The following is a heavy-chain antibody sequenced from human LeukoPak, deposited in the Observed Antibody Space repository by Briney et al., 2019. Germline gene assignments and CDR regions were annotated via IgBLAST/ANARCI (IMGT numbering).Heavy chain of an antibody. CDR3: ARDPEATITDYYYYYMDV. D-gene: IGHD5-12*01. Sequence: GGSLRLSCAASGFTVSSNYMSWVRQAPGKGLEWVSVIYSGGSTYYADSVKGRFTISRDNSKNTLYLQMNSLRAEDTAVYYCARDPEATITDYYYYYMDVWGKGTTVTVSS. CDR2: IYSGGST. V-gene: IGHV3-53*01. CDR1: GFTVSSNY. J-gene: IGHJ6*03.